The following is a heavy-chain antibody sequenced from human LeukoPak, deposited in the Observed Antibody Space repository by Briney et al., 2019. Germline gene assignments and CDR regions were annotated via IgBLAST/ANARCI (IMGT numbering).Heavy chain of an antibody. J-gene: IGHJ4*02. CDR1: GFTFSSYG. Sequence: PGRSLRLSCAASGFTFSSYGMHWVRQGPGKGLEWVAVISYDGSNKYYADSVKGRFTISRDNSKNTLYVQMNSLRGEDTAVYYCARAGIAVDYRGFDCWGQGTLVTVSS. V-gene: IGHV3-30*03. D-gene: IGHD6-19*01. CDR2: ISYDGSNK. CDR3: ARAGIAVDYRGFDC.